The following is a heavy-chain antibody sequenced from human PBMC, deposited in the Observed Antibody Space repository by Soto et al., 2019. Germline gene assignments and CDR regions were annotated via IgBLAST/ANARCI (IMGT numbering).Heavy chain of an antibody. J-gene: IGHJ4*02. CDR1: GGSIYRSGYY. D-gene: IGHD2-15*01. CDR3: GKVLVGATGHTDSDS. CDR2: IDYNGVT. V-gene: IGHV4-39*01. Sequence: SETLSLTCTVSGGSIYRSGYYWGWIRQPPGRGLEWIGNIDYNGVTYSNPSLKSRVTISRDTSKNQFSLKLTSATAADTALYYCGKVLVGATGHTDSDSWGPGTLVTVSS.